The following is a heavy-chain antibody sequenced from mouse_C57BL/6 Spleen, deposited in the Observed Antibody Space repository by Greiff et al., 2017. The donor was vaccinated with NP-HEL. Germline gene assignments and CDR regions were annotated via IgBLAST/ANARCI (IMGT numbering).Heavy chain of an antibody. D-gene: IGHD1-2*01. V-gene: IGHV5-6*01. Sequence: EVKLMESGGDLVKPGGSLKLSCAASGFTFSSYGMSWVRQTPDKRLEWVATISSGGSYTYYPDSVKGRFTISRDNAKNTLYLQMSSLKSEDTAMYYCARLGLRQHWYFDVWGTGTTVTVSS. J-gene: IGHJ1*03. CDR1: GFTFSSYG. CDR2: ISSGGSYT. CDR3: ARLGLRQHWYFDV.